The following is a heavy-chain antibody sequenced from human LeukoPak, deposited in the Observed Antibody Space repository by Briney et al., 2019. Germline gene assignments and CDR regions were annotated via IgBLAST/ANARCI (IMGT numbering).Heavy chain of an antibody. D-gene: IGHD6-19*01. CDR1: GGSISNNNW. CDR3: ARRIWADWYFDL. J-gene: IGHJ2*01. V-gene: IGHV4-4*02. CDR2: IYYSGST. Sequence: PSGTLSLTCAVSGGSISNNNWWSWVRQPPGKGLEWIGYIYYSGSTTYNPSLKSRVTISVDTSKNQFSLKLSSVTAADTAVYYCARRIWADWYFDLWGRGTLVTVSS.